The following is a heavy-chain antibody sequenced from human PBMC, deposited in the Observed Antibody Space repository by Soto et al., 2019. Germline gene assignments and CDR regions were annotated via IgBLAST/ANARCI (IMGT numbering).Heavy chain of an antibody. V-gene: IGHV3-30*18. J-gene: IGHJ6*03. Sequence: GGSLRLSCAASGFTFSSYCMHWVRQAPGKGLEWVAVISYDGSNKYYADSVKGRFTISRDNSKKTLYLQMNSLRAEDTGVYYCAKDLRLTYYDFWSGYYAPKSPCYYCMDVWGKGTTVTVSS. CDR3: AKDLRLTYYDFWSGYYAPKSPCYYCMDV. CDR1: GFTFSSYC. CDR2: ISYDGSNK. D-gene: IGHD3-3*01.